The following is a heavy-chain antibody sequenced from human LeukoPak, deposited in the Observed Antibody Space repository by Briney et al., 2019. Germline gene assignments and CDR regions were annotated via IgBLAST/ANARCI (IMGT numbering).Heavy chain of an antibody. Sequence: GGSLKISCQGSGSRFTSYWISGVRRMPGKGLEWMGRIDPSDSYTNYSPSLQGHVTISADKSISTAYLQWSSRKASNTAMYYCARQSPNGLFDYWGQGTLVTVSS. V-gene: IGHV5-10-1*01. CDR1: GSRFTSYW. D-gene: IGHD1-1*01. CDR2: IDPSDSYT. J-gene: IGHJ4*02. CDR3: ARQSPNGLFDY.